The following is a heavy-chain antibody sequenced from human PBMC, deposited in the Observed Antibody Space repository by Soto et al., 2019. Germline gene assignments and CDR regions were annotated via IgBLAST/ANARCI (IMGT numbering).Heavy chain of an antibody. V-gene: IGHV1-18*01. CDR3: ARGAYCAGGSCYERYDYYGLDV. CDR1: GDTFVNYG. Sequence: QVQLLQSGGEVKKPGASVKVSCQLSGDTFVNYGITWVRQAPGQGLEWVGWISVYNGQTDYAQKFHDRVTMTTDTSTSTDYMDLRSLRSDDTAIYYCARGAYCAGGSCYERYDYYGLDVWGQGTMVIVSS. D-gene: IGHD2-15*01. CDR2: ISVYNGQT. J-gene: IGHJ6*02.